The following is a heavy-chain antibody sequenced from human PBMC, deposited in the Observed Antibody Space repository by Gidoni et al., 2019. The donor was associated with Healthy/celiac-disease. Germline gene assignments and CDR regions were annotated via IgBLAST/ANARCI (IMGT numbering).Heavy chain of an antibody. CDR1: GFSFRSSA. D-gene: IGHD6-13*01. CDR2: ISYDGSNN. J-gene: IGHJ3*02. CDR3: AKDKGIAAAGTQMETDAFDI. V-gene: IGHV3-30*18. Sequence: QVQLVESGRGVVQPGRSLRPSCAVSGFSFRSSALHCVRQAPGKGLEWVAVISYDGSNNYYADSVKGRFTISRDNSKNTLYLQMNSLRAEDTAVYYCAKDKGIAAAGTQMETDAFDIWGQGTMVTVSS.